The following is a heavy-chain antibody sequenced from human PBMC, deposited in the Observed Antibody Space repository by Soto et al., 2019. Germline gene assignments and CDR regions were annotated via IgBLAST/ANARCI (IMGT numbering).Heavy chain of an antibody. Sequence: ASVEVSCEASGGTFSTFGMSWVRQAPGQGLEWMGGIIPFFGTARYSQKFEDRITITADESTNTVYMDLRSLTSEDTAIYYCAKSAPMDAGDKYYYDFWGQGPLVTVSS. J-gene: IGHJ4*02. CDR2: IIPFFGTA. CDR1: GGTFSTFG. D-gene: IGHD4-17*01. V-gene: IGHV1-69*13. CDR3: AKSAPMDAGDKYYYDF.